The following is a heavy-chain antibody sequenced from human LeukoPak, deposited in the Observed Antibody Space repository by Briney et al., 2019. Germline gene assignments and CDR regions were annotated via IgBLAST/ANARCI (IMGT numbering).Heavy chain of an antibody. J-gene: IGHJ4*02. CDR1: GHTFTAYY. V-gene: IGHV1-2*02. Sequence: RASVKVSCKSSGHTFTAYYIHWVRQVPGHGLEWMGWINPNGGGTNYAQKFQGRVSLARDTSISTAYMELSGLTSDDTALYYCARGFRGSTFSYWGQGTLVTVSS. CDR2: INPNGGGT. CDR3: ARGFRGSTFSY. D-gene: IGHD2-15*01.